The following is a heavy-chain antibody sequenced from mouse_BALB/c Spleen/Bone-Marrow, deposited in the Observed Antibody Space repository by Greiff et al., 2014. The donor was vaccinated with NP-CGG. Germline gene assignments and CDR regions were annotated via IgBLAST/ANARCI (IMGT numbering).Heavy chain of an antibody. V-gene: IGHV5-6-5*01. CDR2: ISSGGST. CDR1: GFTFSSYA. CDR3: ARGGGYYYAMDY. Sequence: EVKLVESGGGLVKPGGSLKLSCAVSGFTFSSYAMSWVRQTPEKRLEWVASISSGGSTYYPDSVKGRFTISRDNARNILYLQMSSLRSEDTAMYYCARGGGYYYAMDYWGQGTSVTVSS. J-gene: IGHJ4*01.